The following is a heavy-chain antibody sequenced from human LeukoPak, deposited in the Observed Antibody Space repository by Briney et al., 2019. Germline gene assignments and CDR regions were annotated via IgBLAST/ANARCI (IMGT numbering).Heavy chain of an antibody. CDR1: GFTFSSYW. D-gene: IGHD6-13*01. Sequence: GGSLRLSCAASGFTFSSYWMSWVRQAPGKGLEWVANIKQDGSEKYYVDSVKGRFTISRDNAKNSLYLQMNSLRAEDTALYYCAKEPQQLVLGYAFDIWGQGTMVTVSS. J-gene: IGHJ3*02. V-gene: IGHV3-7*03. CDR2: IKQDGSEK. CDR3: AKEPQQLVLGYAFDI.